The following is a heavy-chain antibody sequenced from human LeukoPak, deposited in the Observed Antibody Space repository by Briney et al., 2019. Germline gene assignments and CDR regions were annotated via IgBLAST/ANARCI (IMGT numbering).Heavy chain of an antibody. CDR3: ARGTSYYDFWSTGGYFDY. V-gene: IGHV4-34*01. CDR1: GGSFSGYY. D-gene: IGHD3-3*01. Sequence: SETLFLTCAVYGGSFSGYYWSWIRQPPGKGLEWIGEINHSGSTNYNPSLKSRVTISVDTSKNQFSLKLSSVTAADTAVYYCARGTSYYDFWSTGGYFDYWGQGTLVTVSS. CDR2: INHSGST. J-gene: IGHJ4*02.